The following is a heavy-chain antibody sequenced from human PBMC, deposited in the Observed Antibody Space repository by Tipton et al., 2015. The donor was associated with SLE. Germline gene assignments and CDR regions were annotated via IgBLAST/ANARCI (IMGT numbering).Heavy chain of an antibody. J-gene: IGHJ6*02. Sequence: TLSLTCAVYGGSFSGYYWSWIRQPPGKGLEWVGEINHSGSTNYNPSLKSRGTISVDTTTNQFSLKLSSVTAADTAGYYCAREGDYYGSSGDYYSYGMDVWGQGTTVTVSS. CDR2: INHSGST. V-gene: IGHV4-34*01. D-gene: IGHD3-22*01. CDR1: GGSFSGYY. CDR3: AREGDYYGSSGDYYSYGMDV.